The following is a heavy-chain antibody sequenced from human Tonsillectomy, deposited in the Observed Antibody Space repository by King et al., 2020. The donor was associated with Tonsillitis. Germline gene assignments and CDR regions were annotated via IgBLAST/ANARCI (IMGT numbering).Heavy chain of an antibody. J-gene: IGHJ4*02. CDR3: AGDRSLADFWSGYHLDY. Sequence: VQLVESGGGLVKPGGSLRLSCAASGFTFSSYSMNWVRQAPGKGLEWVSSISSSSSYIYYADSVKGRFTISRDNAKNSLYLQMNSLRAEDTAVYYCAGDRSLADFWSGYHLDYWGQGTLVTVSS. CDR2: ISSSSSYI. V-gene: IGHV3-21*01. CDR1: GFTFSSYS. D-gene: IGHD3-3*01.